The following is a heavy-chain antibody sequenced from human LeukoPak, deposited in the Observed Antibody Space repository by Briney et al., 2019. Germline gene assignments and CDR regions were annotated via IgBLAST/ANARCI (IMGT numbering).Heavy chain of an antibody. CDR3: ARGNVTVAGGAFDY. CDR1: GGSFSGYY. V-gene: IGHV4-34*01. J-gene: IGHJ4*02. D-gene: IGHD6-19*01. CDR2: INHSGST. Sequence: SETLSLTCAVYGGSFSGYYWSWIGQPPGEGLEWIGEINHSGSTNYNPSLKSRVTISVDTSKNQFSLKLSSVTAADTAVYYCARGNVTVAGGAFDYWGQGTLVTVSS.